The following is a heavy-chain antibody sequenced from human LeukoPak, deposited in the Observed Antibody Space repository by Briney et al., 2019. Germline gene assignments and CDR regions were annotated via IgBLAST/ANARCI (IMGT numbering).Heavy chain of an antibody. CDR1: CGSFSGYY. Sequence: PSETLSLTCAVYCGSFSGYYWSWIRQPPGKGLEWIGEINHSGSTNYNPSLKSRVTISVDTSKNQFSLKLSSVTAADTAVYYCARGWSLQQLVPFDYWGQGTLVTVSS. D-gene: IGHD6-13*01. CDR3: ARGWSLQQLVPFDY. V-gene: IGHV4-34*01. J-gene: IGHJ4*02. CDR2: INHSGST.